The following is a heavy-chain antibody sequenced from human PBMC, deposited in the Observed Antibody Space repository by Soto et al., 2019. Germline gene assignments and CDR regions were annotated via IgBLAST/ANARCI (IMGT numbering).Heavy chain of an antibody. CDR2: ISYDGRNE. CDR3: AKGVVREPAYFDD. Sequence: GGSLRLSCAVSGFTFSAFAMYWVRQAPGKGLEWVALISYDGRNEDYAESVRGRFTISRDNSKNALYLDMSSLSAEDSAVYFCAKGVVREPAYFDDWGQGTLVTVSS. D-gene: IGHD3-10*01. V-gene: IGHV3-30*18. CDR1: GFTFSAFA. J-gene: IGHJ4*02.